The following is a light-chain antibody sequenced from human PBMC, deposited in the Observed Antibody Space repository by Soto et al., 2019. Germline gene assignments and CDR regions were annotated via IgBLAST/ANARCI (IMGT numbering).Light chain of an antibody. V-gene: IGLV3-25*03. CDR1: ALPKQY. J-gene: IGLJ2*01. CDR2: KDS. Sequence: SYELTQPPSVSVSPGQTARITCSGDALPKQYSYWYQQKPGQAPVLVIYKDSERPSGIPERFSGSSSGTTVTLTISGAQAEDEADYYCQSADSSDTYPIVGGGTKLTVL. CDR3: QSADSSDTYPI.